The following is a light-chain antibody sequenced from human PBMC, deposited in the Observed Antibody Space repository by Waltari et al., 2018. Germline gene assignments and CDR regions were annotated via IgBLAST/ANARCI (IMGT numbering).Light chain of an antibody. CDR2: WAS. CDR3: QQYYTTPCT. J-gene: IGKJ2*02. Sequence: DIVLTQSPDSLALSLGERATSNCRSSQSVLSSTNRNNYLAWYQQRPGQPPQFLFCWASTRVSGVPDRFDGSGSGTDFTLTISSLQAEDLAVYYCQQYYTTPCTFGQGTRLEIK. CDR1: QSVLSSTNRNNY. V-gene: IGKV4-1*01.